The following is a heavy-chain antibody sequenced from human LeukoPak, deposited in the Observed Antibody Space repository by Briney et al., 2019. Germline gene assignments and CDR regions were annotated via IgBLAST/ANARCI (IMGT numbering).Heavy chain of an antibody. J-gene: IGHJ4*02. V-gene: IGHV1-18*04. CDR2: ISAYNGNT. CDR3: ARDPRVPAAMLLDY. D-gene: IGHD2-2*01. Sequence: ASVKVSCKASGYTFTSYGISWVRQAPGQGLEWMGWISAYNGNTNYAQKLQGRVTMTTDTSTSTAYMELRSLRSDDTAVYYCARDPRVPAAMLLDYWGQGTLVTVSS. CDR1: GYTFTSYG.